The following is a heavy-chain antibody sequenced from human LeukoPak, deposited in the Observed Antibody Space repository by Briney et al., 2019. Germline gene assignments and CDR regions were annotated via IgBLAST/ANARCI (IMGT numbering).Heavy chain of an antibody. CDR2: IYYIGTT. J-gene: IGHJ6*03. CDR1: GGSISSTGYY. V-gene: IGHV4-39*01. Sequence: SETLSLTCSVSGGSISSTGYYCNWIRQPPGKGLERVGSIYYIGTTYYNSSLKSRVPISEDTSKNRFSLMLTSVTAADTAVYYCARQVSDYFYYYIDVWGEGTTVIVSS. CDR3: ARQVSDYFYYYIDV.